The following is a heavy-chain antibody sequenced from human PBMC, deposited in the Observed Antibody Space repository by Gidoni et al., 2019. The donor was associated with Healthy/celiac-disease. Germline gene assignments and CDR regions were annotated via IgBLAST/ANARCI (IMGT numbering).Heavy chain of an antibody. Sequence: VQLVESGGGLVQPGGSLRLSCAASGLPFNTYWMSWVRQAPGKGLEWVANRKQDGSEKYYVDSVKGRFTISRDNAKNSLDLQMNSLRAEDTAVYYCATSATLLYYFDYWGQGTLVTVSS. D-gene: IGHD3-10*01. V-gene: IGHV3-7*03. CDR3: ATSATLLYYFDY. CDR1: GLPFNTYW. CDR2: RKQDGSEK. J-gene: IGHJ4*02.